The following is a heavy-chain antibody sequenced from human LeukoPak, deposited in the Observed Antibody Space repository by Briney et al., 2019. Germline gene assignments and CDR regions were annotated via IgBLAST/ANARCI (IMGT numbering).Heavy chain of an antibody. D-gene: IGHD4-17*01. CDR3: AFYGDSPFDY. CDR2: ISAYNGNT. V-gene: IGHV1-18*01. J-gene: IGHJ4*02. CDR1: GYTFSNYG. Sequence: ASVKVSCKASGYTFSNYGISWVRQAPGQGLEWVGWISAYNGNTNYAQNFQGRVTMTTDTSTSTAYMELRSLRSEDTAVYYCAFYGDSPFDYWGQGTLVTVSS.